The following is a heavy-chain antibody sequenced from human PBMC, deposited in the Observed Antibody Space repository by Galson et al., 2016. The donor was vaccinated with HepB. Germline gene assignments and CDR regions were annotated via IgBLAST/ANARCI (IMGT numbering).Heavy chain of an antibody. CDR1: GFTFNNYG. D-gene: IGHD3-10*01. J-gene: IGHJ4*02. CDR2: VSYDGSDK. CDR3: AKVIRRWFGELSPLDY. V-gene: IGHV3-30*18. Sequence: SLRLSCAASGFTFNNYGIHWVRQAPGKGLEWVAVVSYDGSDKCYADSVKGRFTISRDNSNNTLYLQMNSLRAEDTAVYYCAKVIRRWFGELSPLDYWGQGTMVTVSS.